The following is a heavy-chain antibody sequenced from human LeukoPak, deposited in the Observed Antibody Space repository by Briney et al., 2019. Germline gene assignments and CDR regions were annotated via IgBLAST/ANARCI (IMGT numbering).Heavy chain of an antibody. J-gene: IGHJ4*02. CDR3: ARHSRIFGVIDY. D-gene: IGHD3-3*02. CDR2: IYYSGST. Sequence: SETLSLTCTVSGGSISSSSYYWGWIRQPPGKGLEWIGSIYYSGSTYYNPSLKSRVTISVDTSKNQFSLKLSSVSAADTAGYYCARHSRIFGVIDYWGQGTLVTVSS. CDR1: GGSISSSSYY. V-gene: IGHV4-39*01.